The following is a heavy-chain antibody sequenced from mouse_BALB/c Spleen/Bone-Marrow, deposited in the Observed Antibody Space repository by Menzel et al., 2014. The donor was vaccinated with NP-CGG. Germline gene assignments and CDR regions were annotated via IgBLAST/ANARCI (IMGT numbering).Heavy chain of an antibody. V-gene: IGHV1S56*01. Sequence: QVQLKQSGPELVKPGSSVRISCKASGYTFTSYYIHWVKQRPGQGLEWIGWIYPGNVNTNYNEKFEDKATLTADKSSSTAYMHLSSLTSEDSAVYFCARGDYYRSPMDYWGQATPVTVSS. CDR2: IYPGNVNT. D-gene: IGHD2-14*01. CDR1: GYTFTSYY. CDR3: ARGDYYRSPMDY. J-gene: IGHJ4*01.